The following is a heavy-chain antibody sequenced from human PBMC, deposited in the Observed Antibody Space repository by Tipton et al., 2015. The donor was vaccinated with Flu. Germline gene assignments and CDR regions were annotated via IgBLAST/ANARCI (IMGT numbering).Heavy chain of an antibody. J-gene: IGHJ4*02. Sequence: QVQLVQSGAEVKKPGASVKVSCKASGYTFTGYYMPWVRQAPGQGLEWMGRINPNSGGTNYAQKFQGRVTMTRDTSISTAYMELSRLRSDDTAVYYCAALPGGSYTYYFDYWGQGTLVTVSS. D-gene: IGHD1-26*01. CDR2: INPNSGGT. CDR3: AALPGGSYTYYFDY. CDR1: GYTFTGYY. V-gene: IGHV1-2*06.